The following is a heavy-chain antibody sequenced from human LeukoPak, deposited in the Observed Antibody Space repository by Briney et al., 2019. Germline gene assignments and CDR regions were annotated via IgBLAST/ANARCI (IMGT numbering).Heavy chain of an antibody. Sequence: GGSLRLSCAASGFTFSSYAMSWVRQAPGKGLEWVSAISGSGGSIYYADSVKGRFTISRDNSKNTLYLQMNSLRAEDTAVYYCATVGATPDAFDIWGQGTMVTVSS. V-gene: IGHV3-23*01. CDR2: ISGSGGSI. CDR3: ATVGATPDAFDI. J-gene: IGHJ3*02. D-gene: IGHD1-26*01. CDR1: GFTFSSYA.